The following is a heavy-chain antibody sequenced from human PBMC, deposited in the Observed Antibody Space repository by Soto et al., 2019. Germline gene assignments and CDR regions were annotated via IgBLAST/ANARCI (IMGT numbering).Heavy chain of an antibody. CDR3: ARWVGGESRYLDY. Sequence: EVQLVESGGGLVQPGGSLRLSCAASGFTFNAYSMNWVRQAPGKGPEWVSDIRSSSRNTYYADSVRGRFTISRDNAKNSLYLQMNSLRAEDTAVYYCARWVGGESRYLDYWGQGTLVTVSS. D-gene: IGHD3-9*01. CDR1: GFTFNAYS. V-gene: IGHV3-48*01. J-gene: IGHJ4*02. CDR2: IRSSSRNT.